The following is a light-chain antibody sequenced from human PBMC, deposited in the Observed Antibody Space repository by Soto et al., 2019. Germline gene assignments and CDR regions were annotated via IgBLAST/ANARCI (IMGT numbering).Light chain of an antibody. J-gene: IGKJ4*01. CDR2: DAS. CDR1: QTVSSNY. Sequence: EVVLTQSLATLSLSPGERATLSCGASQTVSSNYLAWYQQKPGLAPRLLIYDASTRATGIPDRFRGSGSGTDFTLTISRLEPEDVAVYYCQQYGDSPRGTFGGGTKVEIK. CDR3: QQYGDSPRGT. V-gene: IGKV3D-20*01.